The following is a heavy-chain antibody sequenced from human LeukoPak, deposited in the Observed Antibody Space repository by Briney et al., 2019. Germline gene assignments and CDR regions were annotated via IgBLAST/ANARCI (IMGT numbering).Heavy chain of an antibody. V-gene: IGHV4-38-2*01. CDR2: IYHSGST. Sequence: SETLSLTXAVSGYSISSGYYWGWIRQPPGKGLEWIGSIYHSGSTYYNPSLKSRVTISVDTSKNQFSLKLSSVTAADTAVYYCVSYYYDSSGYYVDYWGQGTLVTVSS. D-gene: IGHD3-22*01. J-gene: IGHJ4*02. CDR3: VSYYYDSSGYYVDY. CDR1: GYSISSGYY.